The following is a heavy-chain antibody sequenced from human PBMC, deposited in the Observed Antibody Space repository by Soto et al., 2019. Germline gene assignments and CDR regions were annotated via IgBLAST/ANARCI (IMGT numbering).Heavy chain of an antibody. D-gene: IGHD3-22*01. CDR3: AKGGTYYYDSSGYYFPWLPDD. CDR1: GFTFSSYG. Sequence: PGGSLRLSCAASGFTFSSYGMHWVRQAPGKGLEWVAVISYDGSNKYYADSVKGRFTISRDNSKNTLYLQMNSLRAEDTAVYYCAKGGTYYYDSSGYYFPWLPDDWGQGTLVTVSS. J-gene: IGHJ4*02. CDR2: ISYDGSNK. V-gene: IGHV3-30*18.